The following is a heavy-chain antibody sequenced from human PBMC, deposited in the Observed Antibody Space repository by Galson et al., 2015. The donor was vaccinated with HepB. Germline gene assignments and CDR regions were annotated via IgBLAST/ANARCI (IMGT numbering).Heavy chain of an antibody. CDR1: GFTFRNAW. Sequence: SLRLSCAASGFTFRNAWMSWVRQAPGKGLEWVGRIKGKSEGATTDYTAPVKDRFTISRDDSKNTLYLQMNRLKIADTATYYCTTDIDVWRGFLFSGMDVWGQGTTVTVSS. J-gene: IGHJ6*02. D-gene: IGHD3-3*01. CDR2: IKGKSEGATT. CDR3: TTDIDVWRGFLFSGMDV. V-gene: IGHV3-15*01.